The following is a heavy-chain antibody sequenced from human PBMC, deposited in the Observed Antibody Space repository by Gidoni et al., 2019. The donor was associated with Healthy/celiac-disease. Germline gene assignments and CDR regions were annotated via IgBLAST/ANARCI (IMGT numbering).Heavy chain of an antibody. V-gene: IGHV3-49*04. CDR2: IRSKAYGGTT. D-gene: IGHD3-10*01. J-gene: IGHJ6*02. CDR1: GFTFGDYA. CDR3: TRDHITMVRGVMNTYYYYYGMDV. Sequence: EVQLVESGGGLVQPGRSLRLSCTASGFTFGDYAMSWVRQAPGKGLEWVGFIRSKAYGGTTEYAASVKGRFTISRDDSKSIAYLQMNSLKTEDTAVYYCTRDHITMVRGVMNTYYYYYGMDVWGQGTTVTVSS.